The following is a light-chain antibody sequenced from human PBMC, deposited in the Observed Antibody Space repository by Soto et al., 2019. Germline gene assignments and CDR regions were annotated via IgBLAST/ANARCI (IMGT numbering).Light chain of an antibody. J-gene: IGKJ1*01. CDR1: QGISNY. CDR2: AAS. V-gene: IGKV1-16*01. Sequence: DIQMTQSPASLSASIGDRVTITCRASQGISNYLAWYQQKPGKVPKLLIYAASSLQSGVPSRFSGSGSGTDSTLTISSLQPDDFATYYCQQYSSYWTFGQGNKVDSK. CDR3: QQYSSYWT.